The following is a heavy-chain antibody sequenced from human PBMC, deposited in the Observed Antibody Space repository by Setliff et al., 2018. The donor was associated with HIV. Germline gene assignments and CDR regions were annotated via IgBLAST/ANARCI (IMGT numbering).Heavy chain of an antibody. CDR1: GFTFSTYS. V-gene: IGHV3-21*04. CDR3: VTETWFRFDY. CDR2: ISSSSRSK. D-gene: IGHD3-10*01. Sequence: GGSLRLSCEASGFTFSTYSMNWVRQAPGKGLEWVSSISSSSRSKYYADSVKGRFTISRDNAKNSLYLQMNSLRAEDTAVYYCVTETWFRFDYWGQGTLVTVSS. J-gene: IGHJ4*02.